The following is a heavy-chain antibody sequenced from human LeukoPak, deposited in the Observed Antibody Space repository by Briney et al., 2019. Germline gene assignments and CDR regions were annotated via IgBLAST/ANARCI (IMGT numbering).Heavy chain of an antibody. J-gene: IGHJ2*01. CDR2: IYSGYYDT. CDR1: GYRLHNYW. V-gene: IGHV5-51*04. Sequence: GAPKTHRNGPGYRLHNYWIGRGRQMPGKGLGWVVIIYSGYYDTRYIPSFQGQVTLSADKPISTAYLQWSRLKAPDTAKYYCARIAGGDVWTRDYWYFDLWGRGTLVTVSS. D-gene: IGHD3-3*01. CDR3: ARIAGGDVWTRDYWYFDL.